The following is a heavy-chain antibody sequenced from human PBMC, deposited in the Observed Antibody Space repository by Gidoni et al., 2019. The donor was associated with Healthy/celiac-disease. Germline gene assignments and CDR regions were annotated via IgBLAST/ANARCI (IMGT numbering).Heavy chain of an antibody. Sequence: EVQLVESGGGLVQPGRSLRLSCTASGFTFGDYAMSWVRQAPGKGREWVGFIRSKAYGGTTEDAASVKGRFTISRDDSKSIAYLQMNSLKTEDTAVYYCTRDSGPDYYYYGMDVWGQGTTVTVSS. V-gene: IGHV3-49*04. CDR1: GFTFGDYA. J-gene: IGHJ6*02. CDR2: IRSKAYGGTT. CDR3: TRDSGPDYYYYGMDV.